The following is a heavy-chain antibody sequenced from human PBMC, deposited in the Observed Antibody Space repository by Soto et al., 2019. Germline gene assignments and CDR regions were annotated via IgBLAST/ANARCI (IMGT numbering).Heavy chain of an antibody. CDR2: IKQDGSEK. CDR1: GFTFSSYW. V-gene: IGHV3-7*01. Sequence: VQLVESGGGLVQPGGSLRLSCAASGFTFSSYWMSWVRQAPGKGLEWVANIKQDGSEKYYVDSVKGRFTISRDNAKNSLYLQMNSLRAEDTAVYYCARDSALWFGELSSSYFDYWGQGTLVTVSS. D-gene: IGHD3-10*01. J-gene: IGHJ4*02. CDR3: ARDSALWFGELSSSYFDY.